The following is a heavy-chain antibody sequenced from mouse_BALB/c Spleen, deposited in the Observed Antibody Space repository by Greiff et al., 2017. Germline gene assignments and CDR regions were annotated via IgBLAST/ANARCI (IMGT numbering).Heavy chain of an antibody. V-gene: IGHV1-69*01. D-gene: IGHD1-1*01. CDR2: IDTSDSYT. CDR1: GYTFTDYW. J-gene: IGHJ4*01. CDR3: AREGSSYAMDY. Sequence: VQLQQPGAELVMPGASVKMSCKASGYTFTDYWMHWVKQRPGQGLEWIGAIDTSDSYTSYNQKFKGKATLTVDESSSTAYMQLSSLTSEDSAVYYCAREGSSYAMDYWGQGTSVTVSS.